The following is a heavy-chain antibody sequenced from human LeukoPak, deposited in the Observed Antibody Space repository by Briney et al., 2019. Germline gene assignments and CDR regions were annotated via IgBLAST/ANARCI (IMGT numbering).Heavy chain of an antibody. V-gene: IGHV3-66*04. CDR1: GFTVSSNY. Sequence: GGSLRLSCAASGFTVSSNYMSWVRQAPGKGLEWVSVIYSGGSTYYADSVKGRFTISRDNSKNTLYLQMNSLRAEDTAVYYCAKPYYYDSSGYYSNSRLFDYWGQGTLVTVSS. CDR3: AKPYYYDSSGYYSNSRLFDY. J-gene: IGHJ4*02. D-gene: IGHD3-22*01. CDR2: IYSGGST.